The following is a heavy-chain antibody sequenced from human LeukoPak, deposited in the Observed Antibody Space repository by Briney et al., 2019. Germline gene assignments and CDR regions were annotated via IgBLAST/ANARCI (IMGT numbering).Heavy chain of an antibody. D-gene: IGHD3-9*01. CDR2: ISSSSSTI. Sequence: GGSLRLSCAASGFTFSSYSMNWVRQAPGKGLEWVSYISSSSSTIYYADSVKGRFTISRDNAKNSLYLQMNSLRAEDTAVYYCARDRNDILTGGLGAFDIWGQGTMVTVSS. CDR3: ARDRNDILTGGLGAFDI. J-gene: IGHJ3*02. CDR1: GFTFSSYS. V-gene: IGHV3-48*04.